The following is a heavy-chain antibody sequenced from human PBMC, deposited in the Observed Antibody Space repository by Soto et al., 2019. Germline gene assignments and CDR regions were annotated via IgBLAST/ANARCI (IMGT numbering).Heavy chain of an antibody. CDR3: ARGPYDFWSGYYLYYYYYMGV. V-gene: IGHV1-8*01. CDR2: MNPNSGNT. D-gene: IGHD3-3*01. J-gene: IGHJ6*03. Sequence: ASVKVSCKASGYTFTSYDINWVRQATGQGFEWMGWMNPNSGNTGYAQKFQGRVTMTRNTSISTAYMELSSLRSEDAAVYYCARGPYDFWSGYYLYYYYYMGVWGKGTTVTVSS. CDR1: GYTFTSYD.